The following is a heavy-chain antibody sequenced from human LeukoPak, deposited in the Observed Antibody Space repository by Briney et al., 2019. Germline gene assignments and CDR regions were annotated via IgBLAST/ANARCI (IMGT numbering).Heavy chain of an antibody. CDR1: GGPISSYY. J-gene: IGHJ4*02. V-gene: IGHV4-59*01. D-gene: IGHD3-22*01. CDR2: IYYSGSI. Sequence: NPSETLSLTCSVSGGPISSYYWNWIRQTPGKGMEWIGNIYYSGSINYNPSLKSRVTISVDTSKNQFSLKLSSVTTADTAVYYCARSYDSSGYYFDYWGQGTLVTVSS. CDR3: ARSYDSSGYYFDY.